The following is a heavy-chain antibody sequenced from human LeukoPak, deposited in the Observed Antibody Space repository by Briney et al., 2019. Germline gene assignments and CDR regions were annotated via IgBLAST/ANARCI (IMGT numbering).Heavy chain of an antibody. CDR1: GFGFSDSY. D-gene: IGHD2-2*01. J-gene: IGHJ4*02. CDR3: ARDQGIVVVPAAIDY. Sequence: PGGSLRLSCVVSGFGFSDSYMTWIRQTPGKGLEWLAYISGSGSDMCYADSVKGRFTISRDNAKNSLYLQMNSLRAEDTAVYYCARDQGIVVVPAAIDYWGQGTLVTVSS. V-gene: IGHV3-11*04. CDR2: ISGSGSDM.